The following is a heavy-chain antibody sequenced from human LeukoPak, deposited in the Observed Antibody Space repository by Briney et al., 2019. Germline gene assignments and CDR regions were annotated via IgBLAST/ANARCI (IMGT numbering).Heavy chain of an antibody. J-gene: IGHJ4*02. CDR2: TNSDGSST. V-gene: IGHV3-74*01. CDR1: AFTFSSYG. D-gene: IGHD3-10*01. Sequence: GGSLRLSCAASAFTFSSYGMHWVRQVPGKGLVWVSRTNSDGSSTTYADSVKGRFTVSRDNAKNTLYLQMSSLRPEDTAVYYCAREWSGFGELPDYWGQGTLVTVSS. CDR3: AREWSGFGELPDY.